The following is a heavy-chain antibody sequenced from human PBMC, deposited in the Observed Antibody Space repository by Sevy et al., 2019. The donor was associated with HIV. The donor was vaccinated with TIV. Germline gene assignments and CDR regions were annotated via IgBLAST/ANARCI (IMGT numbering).Heavy chain of an antibody. V-gene: IGHV3-33*01. CDR2: IWYDGSNK. Sequence: GGSLRLSCAASGFTFSSYGMHWVRQAPGKGLEWVAVIWYDGSNKYYADSVKGRFTISRDNSKNTLYLQMNSLRAEDXXXXYCAXEETPYDFWSGYPVRGSMDXXGQGTTVTVSS. D-gene: IGHD3-3*01. CDR3: AXEETPYDFWSGYPVRGSMDX. CDR1: GFTFSSYG. J-gene: IGHJ6*02.